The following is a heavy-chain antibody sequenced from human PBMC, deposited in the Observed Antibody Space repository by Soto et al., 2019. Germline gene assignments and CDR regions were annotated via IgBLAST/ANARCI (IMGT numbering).Heavy chain of an antibody. D-gene: IGHD2-15*01. CDR1: GGSFSGYY. CDR2: INHSGST. V-gene: IGHV4-34*01. CDR3: ARARSHYGMDV. Sequence: PSETLSLTCAVYGGSFSGYYWSWIRQPPGKGLEWIGEINHSGSTNYNPSLKSRVTISVDTSKNQFSLKLSSVTAADTAVYYCARARSHYGMDVWGQGTTVTVSS. J-gene: IGHJ6*02.